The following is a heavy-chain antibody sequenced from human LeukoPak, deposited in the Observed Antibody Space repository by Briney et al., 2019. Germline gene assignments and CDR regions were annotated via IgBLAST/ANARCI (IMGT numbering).Heavy chain of an antibody. J-gene: IGHJ5*02. CDR2: IYYSGST. V-gene: IGHV4-31*11. CDR1: GGSFSGYY. Sequence: SETLSLTCAVYGGSFSGYYWSWIRQHPGKGLKWIGYIYYSGSTYYNPSLKSRVTISVDTSKNQFSLKLSSVTAADTAVYYCVRQQLANWFDPWGQGTLVTVSS. CDR3: VRQQLANWFDP. D-gene: IGHD6-13*01.